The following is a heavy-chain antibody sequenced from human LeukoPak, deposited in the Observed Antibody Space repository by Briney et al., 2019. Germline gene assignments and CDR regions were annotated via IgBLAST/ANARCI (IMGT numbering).Heavy chain of an antibody. CDR1: GYSFTSYW. D-gene: IGHD3-22*01. CDR3: ARHAYHDDNSDFAY. Sequence: HGESLKISCKGFGYSFTSYWIGWVRQMPGKGLEWVGLIYPGESDIRYSPSFQGQVTISADKSISTAHLQWSSLKASDTAMYYCARHAYHDDNSDFAYWGQGTLVTVSS. CDR2: IYPGESDI. V-gene: IGHV5-51*01. J-gene: IGHJ4*02.